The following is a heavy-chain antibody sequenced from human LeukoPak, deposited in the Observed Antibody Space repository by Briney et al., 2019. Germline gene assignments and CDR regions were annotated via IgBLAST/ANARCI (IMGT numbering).Heavy chain of an antibody. CDR3: AKDTQWELLDYFDY. D-gene: IGHD1-26*01. V-gene: IGHV3-9*01. J-gene: IGHJ4*02. Sequence: PGGSLRLSCAASGFTFDDYAMHWVRQAPGKGLEWDSGISWNSGSIGYADSVKGRFTISRDNAKNSLYLQMNSLRAEDTALYYCAKDTQWELLDYFDYWGQGTLVTVSS. CDR2: ISWNSGSI. CDR1: GFTFDDYA.